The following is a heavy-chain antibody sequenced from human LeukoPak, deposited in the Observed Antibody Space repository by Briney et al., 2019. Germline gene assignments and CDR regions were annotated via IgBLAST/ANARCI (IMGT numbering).Heavy chain of an antibody. CDR1: GFTFSGSA. D-gene: IGHD1-26*01. V-gene: IGHV3-73*01. CDR2: IRSKANSYAT. Sequence: PGGSLRLSCAASGFTFSGSAMHWVRQASGKGLEWVGRIRSKANSYATAYAASVKGRFTIPRDDSKNTAYLQMNSLKTEDTAVYYCTSSDSGSYYGDYFDYWGQGTLVTVSS. J-gene: IGHJ4*02. CDR3: TSSDSGSYYGDYFDY.